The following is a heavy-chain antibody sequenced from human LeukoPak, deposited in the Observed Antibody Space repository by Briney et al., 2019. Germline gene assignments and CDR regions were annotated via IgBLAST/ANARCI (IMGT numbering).Heavy chain of an antibody. CDR3: ARGEDIVVVVAGMGILGGAFDI. Sequence: GASVKVSCKASGYTFTCYYMHWVRQAPGQGLEWMGWINPNSGGTNYAQKFQGWVTMTRDTSISTAYMELSRLRSDDTAVYYCARGEDIVVVVAGMGILGGAFDIWGQGTMVTVSS. D-gene: IGHD2-15*01. J-gene: IGHJ3*02. CDR2: INPNSGGT. CDR1: GYTFTCYY. V-gene: IGHV1-2*04.